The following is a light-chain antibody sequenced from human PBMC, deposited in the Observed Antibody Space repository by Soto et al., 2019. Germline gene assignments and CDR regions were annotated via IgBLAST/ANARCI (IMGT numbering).Light chain of an antibody. V-gene: IGKV3-20*01. CDR1: QSVSSSY. Sequence: EIVLTQSPGTLSLSPGERATLSCRASQSVSSSYLAWYQQKPGQAPRLLIYDASSRATGIPDRFSGSGSGTDFTLTISRLEPEDFAVYYCQHYGSSLLFTFGPGTKVDIK. CDR2: DAS. J-gene: IGKJ3*01. CDR3: QHYGSSLLFT.